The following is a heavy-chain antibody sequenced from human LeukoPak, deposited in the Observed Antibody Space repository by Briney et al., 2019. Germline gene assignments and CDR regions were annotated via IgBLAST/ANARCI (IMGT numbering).Heavy chain of an antibody. CDR3: AKVQGGKLLWFHY. CDR2: ISGSGGST. CDR1: GFNFSNYV. V-gene: IGHV3-23*01. D-gene: IGHD3-10*01. J-gene: IGHJ4*02. Sequence: PGGSLRLSCAASGFNFSNYVMTWVRQAPGKGLECVSGISGSGGSTYYADPVKGRFTISRDNSKNTLYLHMNNLRAEDTAVYFCAKVQGGKLLWFHYWGQGTLVTVSS.